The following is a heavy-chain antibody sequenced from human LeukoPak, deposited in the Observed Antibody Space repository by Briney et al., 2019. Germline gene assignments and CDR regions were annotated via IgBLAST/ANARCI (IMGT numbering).Heavy chain of an antibody. V-gene: IGHV6-1*01. CDR1: GDSVSSNSAA. CDR2: TYYGSKWYN. Sequence: SQTLSLTCAISGDSVSSNSAAWNWIRQSPSRGLEWLGRTYYGSKWYNDYAVSVKSRITINPDTSKNQFYLQLNSVTPEDTAVYYCARDGRDSVCANYYFDYWGQGTLVTVSS. CDR3: ARDGRDSVCANYYFDY. D-gene: IGHD2-8*01. J-gene: IGHJ4*02.